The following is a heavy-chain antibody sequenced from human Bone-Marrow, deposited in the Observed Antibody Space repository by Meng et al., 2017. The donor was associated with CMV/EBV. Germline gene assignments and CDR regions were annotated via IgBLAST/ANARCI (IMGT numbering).Heavy chain of an antibody. CDR2: ISSSGSTI. J-gene: IGHJ6*02. Sequence: ETLSLTCAASGFTSSTFPMNWVRQAPGKGLEWLSYISSSGSTIYYADSVKGRFTISRDNSKNTLYLQMNSLRAEDTAVYYCAKDLAASSCSGTSCSPDYYCGMDVWGQGTTVTVSS. CDR3: AKDLAASSCSGTSCSPDYYCGMDV. CDR1: GFTSSTFP. V-gene: IGHV3-48*01. D-gene: IGHD2-2*01.